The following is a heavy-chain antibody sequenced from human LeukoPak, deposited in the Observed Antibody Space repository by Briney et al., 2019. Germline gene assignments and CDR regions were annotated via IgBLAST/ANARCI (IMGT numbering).Heavy chain of an antibody. CDR3: ARALRGYSGYVAGIDY. Sequence: ASVKVSCKASGYTFTSYGISWVRQAPGQGLEWMGWISAYNGNTNYAQKLQGRVTMTTDTSTSTAYMELRSLRSDDTAVYYCARALRGYSGYVAGIDYWGQGTLVTVSS. CDR1: GYTFTSYG. V-gene: IGHV1-18*01. D-gene: IGHD5-12*01. J-gene: IGHJ4*02. CDR2: ISAYNGNT.